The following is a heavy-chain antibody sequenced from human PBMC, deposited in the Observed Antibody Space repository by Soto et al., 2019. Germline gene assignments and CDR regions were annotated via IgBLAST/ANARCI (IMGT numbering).Heavy chain of an antibody. V-gene: IGHV3-30*04. CDR1: GFAFSTYV. J-gene: IGHJ2*01. CDR2: ITSDGRNK. D-gene: IGHD3-10*01. Sequence: QVQLVESGGGVVQPGRSLKLSCAASGFAFSTYVMHWVRQAPGKGLEWVAVITSDGRNKFYADSVKGRFTISRDNSKNVLYLQMSSLRPDDTAVYYCATANEVRWYFDLWGRGTLVTVSS. CDR3: ATANEVRWYFDL.